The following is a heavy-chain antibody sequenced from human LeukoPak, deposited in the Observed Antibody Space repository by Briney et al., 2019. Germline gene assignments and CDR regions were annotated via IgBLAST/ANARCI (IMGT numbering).Heavy chain of an antibody. CDR2: INSDGSNT. V-gene: IGHV3-74*01. D-gene: IGHD3-10*01. CDR3: ARAGSGSSYDC. Sequence: GGSLRLSCAASGFALSTYWMHWVRQAPGKGLVWVSLINSDGSNTLYADSVKGRFTISRYTAKNTLYLEMNRLRAGDTAVYYCARAGSGSSYDCWGQGALVTVSS. CDR1: GFALSTYW. J-gene: IGHJ4*02.